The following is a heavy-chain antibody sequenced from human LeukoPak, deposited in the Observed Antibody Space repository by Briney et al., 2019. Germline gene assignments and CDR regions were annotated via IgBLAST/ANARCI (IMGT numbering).Heavy chain of an antibody. D-gene: IGHD2-15*01. CDR2: IDPSDSYT. CDR3: ARRLQRHFDY. J-gene: IGHJ4*02. CDR1: GYSFTSYW. Sequence: GESLKISCKGSGYSFTSYWISWVRQMPGKGLGWMGRIDPSDSYTNYSPSFQGHVTISVDKSISTAYLQWSSLKASDTAMYYCARRLQRHFDYWGQGTLVTVSS. V-gene: IGHV5-10-1*01.